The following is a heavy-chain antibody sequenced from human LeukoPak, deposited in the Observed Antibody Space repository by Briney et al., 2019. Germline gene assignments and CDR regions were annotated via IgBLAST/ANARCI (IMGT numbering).Heavy chain of an antibody. CDR2: IIPTFGRA. J-gene: IGHJ6*04. CDR3: ARDGDAIVVGPSSSHRHSKGSDV. V-gene: IGHV1-69*06. Sequence: ASVKVSCKISGGTLRDSAITWVRQAPGHGLEWMGGIIPTFGRANYAQRFQGRVMITADMSTNIVYLELNGLRSEDTAVYYCARDGDAIVVGPSSSHRHSKGSDVWGKGTTVTVSS. D-gene: IGHD2-2*01. CDR1: GGTLRDSA.